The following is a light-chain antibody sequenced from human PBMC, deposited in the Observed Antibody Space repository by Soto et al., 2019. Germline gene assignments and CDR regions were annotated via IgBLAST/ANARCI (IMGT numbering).Light chain of an antibody. CDR1: QSVYSNY. CDR2: DAS. V-gene: IGKV3-20*01. CDR3: RQYGSLWP. J-gene: IGKJ2*01. Sequence: EIVLTQSPGTLSLSTGERATLSCRASQSVYSNYIAWYQKKSDQAPRLLVYDASSRDTGLPDRFSGSGSGTDVPLTISRLEPEDFAVYSCRQYGSLWPFGEGTKLVI.